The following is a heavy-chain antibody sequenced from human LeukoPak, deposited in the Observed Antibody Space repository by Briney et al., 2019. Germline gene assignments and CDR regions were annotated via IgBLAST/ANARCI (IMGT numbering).Heavy chain of an antibody. J-gene: IGHJ5*02. D-gene: IGHD3-16*02. CDR1: GYTFTGYY. CDR3: ASLMITFGGVITHP. CDR2: INPNSGGT. V-gene: IGHV1-2*06. Sequence: ASVKISCKASGYTFTGYYMHWVRQAPGQGLEWMGRINPNSGGTNYAQKFQGRVTMTRDTSNSTAYMELSRLRSDDTAVYYCASLMITFGGVITHPWGQGTLVTVSS.